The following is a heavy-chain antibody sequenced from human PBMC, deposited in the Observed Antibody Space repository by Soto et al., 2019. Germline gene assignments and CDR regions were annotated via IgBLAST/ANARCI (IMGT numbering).Heavy chain of an antibody. Sequence: ASVKVSCKASGYTFTSYAMHWVRQAPGQRLEWMGWINAGNGNTKYSQKFQGRVTITTDTSASTAYMELSSLRSEDTAVYYCARDGAVAGDSNFDYWGQGXLVTVYS. CDR2: INAGNGNT. D-gene: IGHD6-19*01. J-gene: IGHJ4*02. CDR3: ARDGAVAGDSNFDY. V-gene: IGHV1-3*01. CDR1: GYTFTSYA.